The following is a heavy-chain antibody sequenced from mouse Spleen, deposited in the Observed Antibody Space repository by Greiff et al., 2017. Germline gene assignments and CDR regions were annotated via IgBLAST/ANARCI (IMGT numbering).Heavy chain of an antibody. CDR3: ARWDYGSSPFAY. Sequence: EVKLVESVAELVRPGASVKLSCTASGFNIKNTYMHWVKQRPEQGLEWIGRIDPANGNTKYAPKFQGKATITADTSSNTAYLQLSSLTSEDTAIYYCARWDYGSSPFAYWGQGTLVTVSA. D-gene: IGHD1-1*01. V-gene: IGHV14-3*01. J-gene: IGHJ3*01. CDR1: GFNIKNTY. CDR2: IDPANGNT.